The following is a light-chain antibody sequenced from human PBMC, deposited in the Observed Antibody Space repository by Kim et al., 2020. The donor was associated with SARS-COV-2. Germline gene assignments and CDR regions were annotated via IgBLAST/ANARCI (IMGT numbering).Light chain of an antibody. Sequence: QSVLTQPASVSGSPGQSITISCTGTSNDVGNYNYVSWYQQHPDRAPKLIISEVSSRPSGVSDRFSGSKSGNTASLTISGLQAEDEANYYCSSYTGSTTYVVFGGGTKVTVL. CDR2: EVS. J-gene: IGLJ2*01. CDR1: SNDVGNYNY. CDR3: SSYTGSTTYVV. V-gene: IGLV2-14*01.